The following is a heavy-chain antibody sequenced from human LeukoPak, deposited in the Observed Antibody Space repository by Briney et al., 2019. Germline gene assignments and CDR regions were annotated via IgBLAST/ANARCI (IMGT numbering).Heavy chain of an antibody. V-gene: IGHV3-64D*06. CDR1: GFTLSSYA. J-gene: IGHJ2*01. CDR3: VKDLNWGFDWYFDL. CDR2: ISSNGGRT. D-gene: IGHD7-27*01. Sequence: GGSLRLSRSASGFTLSSYAMHWVRQAAGKGLEYVSAISSNGGRTYYADSVKGRFTISRDNSKNTLYLQMSSLRAEDTAVYYCVKDLNWGFDWYFDLWGHGTLITASS.